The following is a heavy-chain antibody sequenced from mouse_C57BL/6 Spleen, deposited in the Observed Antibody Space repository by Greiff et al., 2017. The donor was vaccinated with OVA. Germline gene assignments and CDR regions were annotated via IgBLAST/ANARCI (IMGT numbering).Heavy chain of an antibody. CDR1: GFTFNTYA. D-gene: IGHD1-1*01. CDR2: IRSKSSNYAT. V-gene: IGHV10-3*01. CDR3: VRDRDYYGSSYWFAY. J-gene: IGHJ3*01. Sequence: VQLQQSGGGLVQPKGSLKLSCAASGFTFNTYAMHWVRQAPGKGLEWVARIRSKSSNYATYYADSVKDRFTISRDDSQSMLYLQMNNLKTEDTAMYYCVRDRDYYGSSYWFAYWGQGTLVTVSA.